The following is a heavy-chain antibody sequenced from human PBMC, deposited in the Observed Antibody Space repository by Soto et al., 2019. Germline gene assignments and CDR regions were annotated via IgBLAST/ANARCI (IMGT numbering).Heavy chain of an antibody. CDR1: GFSFGDYA. V-gene: IGHV3-49*03. Sequence: PGGSLRLSCTASGFSFGDYAMSWSRQAPGKGLEWVGFIRSKTYGGTTEYAASVKGRFTMSRDDSKSIAYLQMNSLKAEDTAVYYCTTSTSHYAWAFDIWGQGTMVTVSS. J-gene: IGHJ3*02. D-gene: IGHD3-16*01. CDR3: TTSTSHYAWAFDI. CDR2: IRSKTYGGTT.